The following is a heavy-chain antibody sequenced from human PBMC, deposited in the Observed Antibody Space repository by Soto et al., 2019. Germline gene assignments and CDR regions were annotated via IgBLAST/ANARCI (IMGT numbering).Heavy chain of an antibody. J-gene: IGHJ4*02. V-gene: IGHV3-23*01. CDR1: GFTFSNYA. Sequence: EVQMLESGGDLVQPGGYLRLSCAASGFTFSNYAMSWVRQAPGKGLEWVSAIGHSGDDTNYADSVKGRFTISRDNSKNTLYLQMNSLRAEDTAVYYCAKDWPGTRTPGLDCWGQGTLVTVSS. CDR3: AKDWPGTRTPGLDC. CDR2: IGHSGDDT. D-gene: IGHD1-1*01.